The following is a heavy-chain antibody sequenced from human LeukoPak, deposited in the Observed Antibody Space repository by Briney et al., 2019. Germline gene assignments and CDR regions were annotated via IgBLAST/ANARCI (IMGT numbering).Heavy chain of an antibody. Sequence: ESGPTLVNPTQTLTLTCTFSGFSLSTSGMCLSWIRQPPGKALEWLARIDWDDDKYYNTSLKTRLTISKDTSKNQVILTMTNMDPVDTGTYYCARISGGDHVWGSYRYGPFDHWGQGTLVTVSS. D-gene: IGHD3-16*02. CDR1: GFSLSTSGMC. J-gene: IGHJ4*02. CDR2: IDWDDDK. CDR3: ARISGGDHVWGSYRYGPFDH. V-gene: IGHV2-70*11.